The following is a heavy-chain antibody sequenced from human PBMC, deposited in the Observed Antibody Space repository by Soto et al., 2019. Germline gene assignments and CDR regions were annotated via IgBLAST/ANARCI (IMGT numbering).Heavy chain of an antibody. D-gene: IGHD3-10*01. CDR2: IYYSGST. J-gene: IGHJ2*01. V-gene: IGHV4-59*01. CDR1: GGSISNYY. CDR3: ARGTSGNNPWFFDL. Sequence: QVQLQESGPALVKPSETLSLTCTVSGGSISNYYWSWIRQPPGKGLEWIGYIYYSGSTNYNPSLESRGTISVDTSQNQFSLKLSSVTAADTAVYFCARGTSGNNPWFFDLWGRGTLVTVSS.